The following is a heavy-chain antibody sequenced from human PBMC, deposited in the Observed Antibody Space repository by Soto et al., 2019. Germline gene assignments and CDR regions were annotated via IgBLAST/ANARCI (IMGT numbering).Heavy chain of an antibody. D-gene: IGHD4-4*01. CDR2: IYPGDSDT. CDR3: GTGNDYRYYYFDY. Sequence: PRESLKISCKGSGYSFTSYWIGWVRQMPGKGLEWMGIIYPGDSDTRYSPSFQGQVTISADKSISTAYLQWSSLKASDTAMYYCGTGNDYRYYYFDYWGQGTLVTVSS. J-gene: IGHJ4*02. CDR1: GYSFTSYW. V-gene: IGHV5-51*01.